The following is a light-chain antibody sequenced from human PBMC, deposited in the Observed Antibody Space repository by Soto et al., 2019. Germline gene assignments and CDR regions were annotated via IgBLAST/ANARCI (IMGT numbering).Light chain of an antibody. CDR1: QSINNW. Sequence: DIQMTQSPSTLSASVGDRVTITCRASQSINNWLAWYQQKPGKAPKLLIYKVSNLESGVPSRFSGSGSGTEFTLTISSLQPDDFAVYYCQQYDSYSGTFGQGTKLAIK. CDR3: QQYDSYSGT. V-gene: IGKV1-5*03. CDR2: KVS. J-gene: IGKJ2*01.